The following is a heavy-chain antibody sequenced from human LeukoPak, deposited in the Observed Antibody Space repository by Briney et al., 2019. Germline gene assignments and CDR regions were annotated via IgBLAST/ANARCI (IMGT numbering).Heavy chain of an antibody. D-gene: IGHD1-26*01. Sequence: GGSLRLTCAASGFTFSSYSMNWVRQAPGKGLEWVSSISSSSSYIYYADSVKGRFTISRDNAKNSLYLQMNSLRAEDTAVYYCARAGATHHFDYWGQGTLVPVSS. CDR3: ARAGATHHFDY. CDR1: GFTFSSYS. V-gene: IGHV3-21*01. J-gene: IGHJ4*02. CDR2: ISSSSSYI.